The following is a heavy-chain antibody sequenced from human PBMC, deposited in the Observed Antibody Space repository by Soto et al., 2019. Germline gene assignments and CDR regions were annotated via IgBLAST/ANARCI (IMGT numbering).Heavy chain of an antibody. D-gene: IGHD3-3*01. CDR1: GGTFSSYA. J-gene: IGHJ6*02. Sequence: SVKVSCKASGGTFSSYAISWVGQAPGQGLEWMGGIIPIFGTANYAQKFQGRVTITADESTSTAYMELSSLRSEDTAVYYCARSLQIRDFWSGYGMDVWGQGTTVTVSS. V-gene: IGHV1-69*13. CDR2: IIPIFGTA. CDR3: ARSLQIRDFWSGYGMDV.